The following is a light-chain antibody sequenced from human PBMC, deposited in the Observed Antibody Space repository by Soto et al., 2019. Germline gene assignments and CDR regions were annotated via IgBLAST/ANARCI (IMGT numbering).Light chain of an antibody. J-gene: IGKJ5*01. CDR3: QQYNNRIP. Sequence: EVVMRQTPASLSLSLGERGILSSSASQSISINLAWHQQKHGQAPRLLIYAASNRATGVPAMFSGSWAGTEFTLTISSLQSEDFAVYYCQQYNNRIPFGQGTRLAI. CDR2: AAS. CDR1: QSISIN. V-gene: IGKV3-15*01.